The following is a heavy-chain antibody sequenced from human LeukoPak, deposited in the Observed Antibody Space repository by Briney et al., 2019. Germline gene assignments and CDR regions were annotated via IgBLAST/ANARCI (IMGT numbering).Heavy chain of an antibody. V-gene: IGHV4-59*01. CDR3: ARGPAGGGYTTFDY. CDR1: GGSISSYY. CDR2: IYSSGSA. Sequence: PSETLSLTCTVTGGSISSYYWSWIRQPPGKRLEWIGYIYSSGSANYNPSLKSRATISVDTSKNHFSLELRSVTAADSAVYYCARGPAGGGYTTFDYWGQGTLVTVSS. J-gene: IGHJ4*02. D-gene: IGHD3-16*01.